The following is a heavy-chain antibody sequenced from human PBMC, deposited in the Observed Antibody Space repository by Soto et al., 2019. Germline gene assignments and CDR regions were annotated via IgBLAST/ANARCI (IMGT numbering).Heavy chain of an antibody. V-gene: IGHV3-7*03. Sequence: PGGALRLSCAASVFTFNTFWMSWVRQSPGKGLEWVANIKHDGSETYYVDSVKGRFTISRDNAKNSLFLQMNTLRTEDTAVYYCARDFATHCSGSTCYPYAYWGQGALVTVPQ. CDR3: ARDFATHCSGSTCYPYAY. CDR1: VFTFNTFW. J-gene: IGHJ4*02. D-gene: IGHD2-15*01. CDR2: IKHDGSET.